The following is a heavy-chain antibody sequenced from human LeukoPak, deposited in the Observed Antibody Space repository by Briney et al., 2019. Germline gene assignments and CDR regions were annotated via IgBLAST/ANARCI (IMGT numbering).Heavy chain of an antibody. J-gene: IGHJ6*02. CDR1: GFTFSSSA. Sequence: GGSLRLSCAASGFTFSSSAMSWVRQAPGKGLEWVSVISTGGGGTYYAASVKGRFTISRDNSKNTLFLQMNSLRAEDTAVYYCASRMAGDGQWPHYYGMDVWGQGTTVTVSS. CDR3: ASRMAGDGQWPHYYGMDV. CDR2: ISTGGGGT. D-gene: IGHD6-19*01. V-gene: IGHV3-23*01.